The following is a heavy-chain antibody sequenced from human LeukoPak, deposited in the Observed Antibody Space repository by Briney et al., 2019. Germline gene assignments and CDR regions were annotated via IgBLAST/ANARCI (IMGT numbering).Heavy chain of an antibody. D-gene: IGHD2/OR15-2a*01. J-gene: IGHJ5*02. CDR3: ASEFLASDWFDL. CDR1: GFTFSSYR. Sequence: PGGSLRLSCAASGFTFSSYRMNWVRQAPGKGLEWVSSISSSSSYIYYADSVKGRFTISRDNAKNSLYLQMNSLRAEDTAVYYCASEFLASDWFDLWGQGTLVTVSS. V-gene: IGHV3-21*01. CDR2: ISSSSSYI.